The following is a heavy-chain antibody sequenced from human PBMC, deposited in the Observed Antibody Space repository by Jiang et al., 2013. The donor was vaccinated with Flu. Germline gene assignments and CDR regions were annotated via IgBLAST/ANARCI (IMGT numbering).Heavy chain of an antibody. J-gene: IGHJ2*01. Sequence: PTQTLTLTCTFSGFSRQVVVGLGWARIRQPQEGPAVLAFIYWDDEKRYSPSLKTRVTITKDTSKDQVFLTMTNMDPVDTATYFCAQSSGDGYFNFWGRGTLVTVSS. CDR1: GFSRQVVVGLG. V-gene: IGHV2-5*02. CDR2: IYWDDEK. CDR3: AQSSGDGYFNF. D-gene: IGHD2-2*03.